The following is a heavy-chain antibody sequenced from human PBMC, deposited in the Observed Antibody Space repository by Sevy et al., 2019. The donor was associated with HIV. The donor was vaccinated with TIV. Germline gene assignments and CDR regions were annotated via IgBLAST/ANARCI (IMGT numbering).Heavy chain of an antibody. D-gene: IGHD2-8*01. CDR1: GFTFNNYA. CDR3: AKDKGVSKIHYYYYGIDV. J-gene: IGHJ6*02. V-gene: IGHV3-23*01. CDR2: ISGSGGNT. Sequence: GGSLRLSCLASGFTFNNYAMSWVRQAPGKGLEWASLISGSGGNTYYADSVKGRCSISRDNSKNTLYLQVNSLRAEDTAVYYCAKDKGVSKIHYYYYGIDVWGQGATVTVSS.